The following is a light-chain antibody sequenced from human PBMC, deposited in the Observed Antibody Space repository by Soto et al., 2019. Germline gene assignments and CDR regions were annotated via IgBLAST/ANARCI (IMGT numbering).Light chain of an antibody. Sequence: QSALTQPASVSGSPGQSITISCTGTSSDVGGYNYVSWYQQHPGKAPKLMIYEVSNRPSGVSIRFSGSKSGNTASLTISGLQAEDEADYYCRSYTSSSTLEVFGTGTKLTVL. CDR1: SSDVGGYNY. V-gene: IGLV2-14*01. CDR3: RSYTSSSTLEV. J-gene: IGLJ1*01. CDR2: EVS.